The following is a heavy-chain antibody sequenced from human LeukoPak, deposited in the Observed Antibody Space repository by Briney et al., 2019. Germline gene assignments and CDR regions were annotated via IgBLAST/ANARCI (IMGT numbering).Heavy chain of an antibody. CDR1: GFTLSTYW. Sequence: GGSLRLSCVASGFTLSTYWMNWVRQAPGKGLEWVANIMQDGSVQHYVDSVKGWFTISRDNAKNSPYLQMNSLRAEDTALYYRARDYTATGGMDVWGQGTTVTVS. J-gene: IGHJ6*02. CDR2: IMQDGSVQ. CDR3: ARDYTATGGMDV. V-gene: IGHV3-7*01. D-gene: IGHD2-21*02.